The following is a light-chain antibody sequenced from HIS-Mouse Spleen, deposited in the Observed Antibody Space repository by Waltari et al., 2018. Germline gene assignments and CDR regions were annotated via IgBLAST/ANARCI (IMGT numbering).Light chain of an antibody. CDR3: QQRSNWPPIT. CDR1: QSVSSY. CDR2: DAS. Sequence: EIVLTQSPATLSLSPGERATLSCRASQSVSSYLARYQQKPGQAPRLLIYDASNRSTGIPAMFSGSGSGTDFTLTISSLEPEDFAVYYCQQRSNWPPITFGQGTRLEIK. J-gene: IGKJ5*01. V-gene: IGKV3-11*01.